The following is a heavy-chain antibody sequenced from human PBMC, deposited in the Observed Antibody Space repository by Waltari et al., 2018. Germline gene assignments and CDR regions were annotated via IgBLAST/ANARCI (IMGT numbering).Heavy chain of an antibody. V-gene: IGHV4-39*07. J-gene: IGHJ6*03. CDR3: ARTGSGVYYYYYYMDV. Sequence: QLQLQESGSGLVKPSETLSLTCTVSGGSISSSSYYWGWIRQPPGKGLEWIGSIYYSGSTYYNPSLKSRVTISVDTSKNQFSLKLSSVTAADTAVYYCARTGSGVYYYYYYMDVWGKGTTVTISS. CDR1: GGSISSSSYY. CDR2: IYYSGST. D-gene: IGHD6-25*01.